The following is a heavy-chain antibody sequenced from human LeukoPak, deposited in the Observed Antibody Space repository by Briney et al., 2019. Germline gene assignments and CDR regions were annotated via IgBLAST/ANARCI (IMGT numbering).Heavy chain of an antibody. J-gene: IGHJ4*02. D-gene: IGHD6-6*01. CDR2: ISSGGSTI. CDR1: GFTFSDYY. CDR3: ARDRPFNFSWYSSSP. Sequence: PGGSLRLSCAASGFTFSDYYMSWIRQAPGKGLEWVSNISSGGSTIYYADSVKGRFTVSRDNAKNSLYLQMNSLRAEDTAVYYCARDRPFNFSWYSSSPGGQGTLVTVSS. V-gene: IGHV3-11*04.